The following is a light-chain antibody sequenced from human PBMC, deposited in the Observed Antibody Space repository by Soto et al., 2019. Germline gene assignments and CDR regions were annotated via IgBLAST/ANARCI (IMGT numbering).Light chain of an antibody. V-gene: IGKV1-12*01. J-gene: IGKJ4*01. CDR1: QGISNW. Sequence: DIQMTQSPSSVSASVGDRVSITCRASQGISNWLAWYQQKPGRAPKLLIYTGSSLQSGIPSRLSGTGSGTAFTLTISSLQPADVATYYCQQANSFPLTFGGGTMVEIK. CDR2: TGS. CDR3: QQANSFPLT.